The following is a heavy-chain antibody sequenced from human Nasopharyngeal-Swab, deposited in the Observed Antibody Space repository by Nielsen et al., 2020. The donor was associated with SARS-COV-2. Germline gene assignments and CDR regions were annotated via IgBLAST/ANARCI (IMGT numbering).Heavy chain of an antibody. CDR1: GFSFSGYW. J-gene: IGHJ1*01. V-gene: IGHV3-74*03. Sequence: GESLKISCAASGFSFSGYWMHWVRQVPGKGLVWVSCIYGDGTTTKYADSVKGRFTISRDNAKNTLYLQMNGLRAEDTAVYYCARIAAVDIRGFQHWGQGTLVSVSS. D-gene: IGHD6-13*01. CDR3: ARIAAVDIRGFQH. CDR2: IYGDGTTT.